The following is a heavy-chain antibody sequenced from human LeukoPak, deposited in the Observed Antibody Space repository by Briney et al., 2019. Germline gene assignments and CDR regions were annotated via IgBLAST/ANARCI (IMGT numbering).Heavy chain of an antibody. D-gene: IGHD3-10*01. V-gene: IGHV3-23*01. CDR1: GFTFRIYS. Sequence: GGSLRLSCVASGFTFRIYSMNWVRQAPGKGLEWVSAISGSGGSTYYADSVKGRFTISRDNSKNTLYLQMNSLRAEDTAIYYCARDSYGSGSRRDCWGQGTLVTVSS. CDR3: ARDSYGSGSRRDC. J-gene: IGHJ4*02. CDR2: ISGSGGST.